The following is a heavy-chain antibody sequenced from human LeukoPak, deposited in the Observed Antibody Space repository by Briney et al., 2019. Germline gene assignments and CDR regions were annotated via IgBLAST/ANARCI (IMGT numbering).Heavy chain of an antibody. D-gene: IGHD3-16*02. V-gene: IGHV1-2*02. CDR3: ARGLSAEYFQH. CDR2: INPNSGAT. J-gene: IGHJ1*01. Sequence: ASVKVSCKASGYTFTIYYMHWARQAPGQGLEWVGWINPNSGATNYAQKFQGRVTMTRDTSITTAYMELSRLRSDDTAVYYCARGLSAEYFQHWGRGTLVTVSS. CDR1: GYTFTIYY.